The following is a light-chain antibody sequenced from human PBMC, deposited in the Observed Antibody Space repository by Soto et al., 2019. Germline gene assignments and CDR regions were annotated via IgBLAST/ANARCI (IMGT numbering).Light chain of an antibody. CDR3: QQRNIWPPVT. Sequence: EIVLTQSPGTLSLATGEGATLSCRASQSVSSSYLAWYQQRPGQAPRLLMFGASTRAPGIPARFSGSGSGTDFTLTINSLEPEDFAVYYCQQRNIWPPVTFGQGTRLEIK. CDR1: QSVSSSY. CDR2: GAS. J-gene: IGKJ5*01. V-gene: IGKV3D-20*02.